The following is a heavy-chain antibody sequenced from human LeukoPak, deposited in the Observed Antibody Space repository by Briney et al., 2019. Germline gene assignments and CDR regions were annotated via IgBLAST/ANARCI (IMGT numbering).Heavy chain of an antibody. CDR1: GFSLTSDV. V-gene: IGHV3-33*01. CDR2: IWYDGSKK. J-gene: IGHJ4*02. CDR3: ARFDYGGNLGFDY. Sequence: PGGSLRLSCAACGFSLTSDVMRWVRQTPDKGLEWVGVIWYDGSKKYYASSVKGRFTISRDKSKNTLYLQMNSLRAEDTAVYYCARFDYGGNLGFDYWGQGTLVTVS. D-gene: IGHD4-23*01.